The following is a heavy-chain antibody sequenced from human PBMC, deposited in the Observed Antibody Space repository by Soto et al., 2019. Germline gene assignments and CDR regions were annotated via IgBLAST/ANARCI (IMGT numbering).Heavy chain of an antibody. J-gene: IGHJ3*02. CDR3: GGPMTARVFDI. CDR1: GGTFSSYA. V-gene: IGHV1-69*13. CDR2: IIPIFGTA. D-gene: IGHD2-21*02. Sequence: SVKVSCKASGGTFSSYAISWVRQAPGQGLEWMGGIIPIFGTANYAQKFQGRVTITADESTSTAYMELSSLRSEDTAVYYCGGPMTARVFDIWGQGTMVTVSS.